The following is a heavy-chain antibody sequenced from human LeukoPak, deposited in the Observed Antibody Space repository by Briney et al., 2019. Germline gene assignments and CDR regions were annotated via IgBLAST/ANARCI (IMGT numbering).Heavy chain of an antibody. CDR1: GGTFSSYA. D-gene: IGHD2-15*01. V-gene: IGHV1-69*05. CDR2: IIPIFGTA. CDR3: ARGGSSDVTLGDYFDY. J-gene: IGHJ4*02. Sequence: SVKVSCKASGGTFSSYAISWVRQAPGQGLEWMGRIIPIFGTANYAQKFQGRVTITTDESTSTDYMELSSLRSEDTAVYYRARGGSSDVTLGDYFDYWGQGTLVTVSS.